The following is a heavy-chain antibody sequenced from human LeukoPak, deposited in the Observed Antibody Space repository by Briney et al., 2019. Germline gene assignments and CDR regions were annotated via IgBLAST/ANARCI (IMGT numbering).Heavy chain of an antibody. D-gene: IGHD4-23*01. CDR2: INPNSGGT. V-gene: IGHV1-2*02. CDR3: ATLGVVGGNSEFDY. CDR1: GYTFTGYY. J-gene: IGHJ4*02. Sequence: ASVKVSCKASGYTFTGYYMHWVRQAPGQGLEWMGWINPNSGGTNYAQKFQGRVTMTRDTSISTAYMELSSLRSEDTAVYYCATLGVVGGNSEFDYWGQGTLVTVSS.